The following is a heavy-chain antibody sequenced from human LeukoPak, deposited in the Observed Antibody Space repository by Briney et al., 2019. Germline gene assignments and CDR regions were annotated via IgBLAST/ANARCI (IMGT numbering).Heavy chain of an antibody. V-gene: IGHV4-61*02. CDR1: GGSISSSSYY. J-gene: IGHJ4*02. Sequence: SETLSLTCTVSGGSISSSSYYWSWIRQPAGKGLEWIGRIYTSGSTNYNPSLKSRVTMSVDTSKNQFSLKLSSVTAADTAVYYCARDVSGGSGVYYFDYWGQGTLVTVSS. CDR2: IYTSGST. D-gene: IGHD3-10*01. CDR3: ARDVSGGSGVYYFDY.